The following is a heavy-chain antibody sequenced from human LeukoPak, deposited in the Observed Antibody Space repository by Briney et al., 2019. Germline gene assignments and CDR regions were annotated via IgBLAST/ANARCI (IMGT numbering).Heavy chain of an antibody. CDR1: GFTFSSYA. D-gene: IGHD6-13*01. J-gene: IGHJ6*03. CDR2: ISSSSSYI. V-gene: IGHV3-21*01. Sequence: GGSLRLSCAASGFTFSSYAMSWVRQAPGKGLEWVSSISSSSSYIYYADSVKGRFTISRDNAKNLLYLQMNSLRAEDTAVYYCARSPGAAAGTWYYYYMDVWGKGTTVTVSS. CDR3: ARSPGAAAGTWYYYYMDV.